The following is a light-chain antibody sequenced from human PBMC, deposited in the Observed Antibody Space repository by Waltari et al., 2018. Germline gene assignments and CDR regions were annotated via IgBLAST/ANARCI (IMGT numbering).Light chain of an antibody. CDR2: GVS. CDR3: QQYNDWPPVT. Sequence: TVMTQSPVAMSVSPGERVTLSCRASQRVSSNLTWYQQIPSYAPRILIDGVSTRATGIPARFSGSGSGTEFTILISRLQSEDLPGYYGQQYNDWPPVTFCGVSKVQIK. V-gene: IGKV3-15*01. CDR1: QRVSSN. J-gene: IGKJ4*01.